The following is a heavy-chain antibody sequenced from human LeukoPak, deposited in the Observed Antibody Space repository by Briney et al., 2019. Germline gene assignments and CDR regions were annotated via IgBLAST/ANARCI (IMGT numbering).Heavy chain of an antibody. J-gene: IGHJ6*03. V-gene: IGHV1-69*01. CDR1: GGTFSSYA. CDR2: IIPIFGTA. CDR3: ARDTSCYFHCGYYYYYMDV. D-gene: IGHD2-2*01. Sequence: SVKVSCKASGGTFSSYAISWVRQAPGQGLEWMGGIIPIFGTANYAQKFQGRVTITADESTSTAYMELSSLRSEDTAVYYCARDTSCYFHCGYYYYYMDVWGKGTTVTISS.